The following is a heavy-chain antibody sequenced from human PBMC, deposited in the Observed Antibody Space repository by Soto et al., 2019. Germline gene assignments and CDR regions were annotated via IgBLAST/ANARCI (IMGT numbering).Heavy chain of an antibody. J-gene: IGHJ6*02. V-gene: IGHV4-39*01. Sequence: PSETIPDTCSVAYGSIGDNSYYCSWIRQPPGKGLEWIATVHYSGSTYYTPSLKNRVTISADTSNNQFSLRLNSVTAADTAVYYCARHNIRRPPGEYESYYYGMDVWGQGTTVTVSS. CDR2: VHYSGST. D-gene: IGHD4-17*01. CDR3: ARHNIRRPPGEYESYYYGMDV. CDR1: YGSIGDNSYY.